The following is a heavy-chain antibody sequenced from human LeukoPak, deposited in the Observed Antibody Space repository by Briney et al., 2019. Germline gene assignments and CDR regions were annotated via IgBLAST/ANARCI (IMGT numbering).Heavy chain of an antibody. J-gene: IGHJ3*02. D-gene: IGHD6-19*01. Sequence: GGSLRLSCAASGFTFSSYEMHWVRQAPGKGLEWVSYISSGGTTIYYADSSKGRFTISRDNAKNSLYLQMNSLRAEDTAVYYCAREGEAVADTDYAFDIWGQGTMVTVSS. CDR1: GFTFSSYE. CDR2: ISSGGTTI. V-gene: IGHV3-48*03. CDR3: AREGEAVADTDYAFDI.